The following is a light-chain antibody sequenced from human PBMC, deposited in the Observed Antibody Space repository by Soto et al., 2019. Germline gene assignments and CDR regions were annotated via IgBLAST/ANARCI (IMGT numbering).Light chain of an antibody. CDR2: GAS. V-gene: IGKV3-15*01. CDR3: QQYNNWPPLLT. CDR1: QSVSSN. J-gene: IGKJ4*01. Sequence: EIVMTQSPSTLSVSPLERATLSCRASQSVSSNLAWYQQKPGQAPRLLIYGASTRATGIPARFSGSGSGTEFTLTISSLQSEDFAVYYCQQYNNWPPLLTFGGGTKVDIK.